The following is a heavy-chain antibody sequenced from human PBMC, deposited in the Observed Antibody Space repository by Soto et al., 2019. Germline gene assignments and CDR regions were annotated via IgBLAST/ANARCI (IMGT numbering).Heavy chain of an antibody. CDR3: ARDGARGSNIIPARPGGFDI. CDR2: INPNSGGT. Sequence: GDSVKVSCKASGYTFTGYYMHWVRQAPGQGLEWMGWINPNSGGTNYAQKFQGRVTMTRDTSISTAYMELSRLRSDDTAVYYCARDGARGSNIIPARPGGFDIWGQGITVTVSS. D-gene: IGHD6-6*01. CDR1: GYTFTGYY. J-gene: IGHJ3*02. V-gene: IGHV1-2*02.